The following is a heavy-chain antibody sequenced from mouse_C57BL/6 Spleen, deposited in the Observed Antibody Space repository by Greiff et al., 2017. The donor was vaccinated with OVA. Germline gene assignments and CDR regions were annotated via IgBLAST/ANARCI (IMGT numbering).Heavy chain of an antibody. Sequence: QVQLQQPGTELVKPGASVKLSCKASGYTFTSYWMHWVKQRPGQGLEWIGNINPSNGGTNYNEKFKSKVTLTVDKSSSTAYMQLSSLTSEDSAVYYCARWMTGTRAMDYWGQGTSVTVSS. CDR3: ARWMTGTRAMDY. CDR1: GYTFTSYW. CDR2: INPSNGGT. D-gene: IGHD4-1*01. J-gene: IGHJ4*01. V-gene: IGHV1-53*01.